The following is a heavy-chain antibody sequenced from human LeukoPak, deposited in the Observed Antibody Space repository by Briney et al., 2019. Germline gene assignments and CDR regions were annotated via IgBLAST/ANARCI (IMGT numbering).Heavy chain of an antibody. Sequence: ASVKVSCKASGYTFTSYYMHWARQAPGQGLEWMGIINPNGGSTSYAQKFQGRVTMTRDTSTSTVYMDLSSPRSEDTAVYYCARRGSQLNFDYWGQGTLVIVSS. CDR1: GYTFTSYY. CDR2: INPNGGST. V-gene: IGHV1-46*01. CDR3: ARRGSQLNFDY. J-gene: IGHJ4*02. D-gene: IGHD5-18*01.